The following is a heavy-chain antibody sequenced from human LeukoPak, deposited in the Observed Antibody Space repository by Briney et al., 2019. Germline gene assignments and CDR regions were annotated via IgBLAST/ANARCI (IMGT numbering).Heavy chain of an antibody. CDR1: GFIFDTHD. CDR3: AELGITMIGGV. V-gene: IGHV3-48*03. Sequence: HAGGSLRLSCGASGFIFDTHDMHWVRQAPGKGLEWVSYISSSGSTIYYADSVKGRFTISRDNAKNSLYLQMNSLRAEDTAVYYCAELGITMIGGVWGKGTTVTISS. J-gene: IGHJ6*04. CDR2: ISSSGSTI. D-gene: IGHD3-10*02.